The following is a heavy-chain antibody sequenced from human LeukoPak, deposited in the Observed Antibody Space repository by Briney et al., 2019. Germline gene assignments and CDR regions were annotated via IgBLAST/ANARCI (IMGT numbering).Heavy chain of an antibody. CDR2: INPNSGGT. CDR3: ARGLSSGWDY. CDR1: GYSFTDYG. V-gene: IGHV1-2*02. D-gene: IGHD6-19*01. Sequence: GASVKVSCKGSGYSFTDYGINWVRQAPGQGLEWMGWINPNSGGTNYAQKFQGRVTMTRDTSISTAYMELSRLRSDDTAVYYCARGLSSGWDYWGQGTLVTVSS. J-gene: IGHJ4*02.